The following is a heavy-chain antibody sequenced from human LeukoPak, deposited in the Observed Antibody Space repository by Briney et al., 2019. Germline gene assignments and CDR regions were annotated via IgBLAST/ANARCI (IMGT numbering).Heavy chain of an antibody. CDR2: ITNDGSST. CDR3: ARDPEYYYGSGSYPFDY. D-gene: IGHD3-10*01. Sequence: GGSLRLSCAASGLTFSSHWMHWVRQAPGKGLVWVSRITNDGSSTTYADSVKGRFTISRDNSKNTLYLQMNSLRAEDTAVYYCARDPEYYYGSGSYPFDYWGQGTLVTVSS. V-gene: IGHV3-74*01. CDR1: GLTFSSHW. J-gene: IGHJ4*02.